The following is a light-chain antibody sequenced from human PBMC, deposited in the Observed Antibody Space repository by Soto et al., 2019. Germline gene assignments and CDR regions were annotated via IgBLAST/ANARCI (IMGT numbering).Light chain of an antibody. Sequence: QSALTQSPSASGTRGQRVTISCSGSSSNIESNTVNWYQQLPGTAPKLLIYSNNQRPSGVPDRFSGSKSGTSASLAISGLQSGDEADYYCAAWDDSLNAYVFGTGTKVTV. CDR1: SSNIESNT. J-gene: IGLJ1*01. CDR2: SNN. CDR3: AAWDDSLNAYV. V-gene: IGLV1-44*01.